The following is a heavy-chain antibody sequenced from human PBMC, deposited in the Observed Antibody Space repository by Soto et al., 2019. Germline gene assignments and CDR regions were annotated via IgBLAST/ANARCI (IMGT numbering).Heavy chain of an antibody. CDR1: GGSISSGGYY. Sequence: SETLSLTCTVSGGSISSGGYYWSWIRQHPGKGLEWIGYIYYSGSTYYNPSLKSRVTISVDTSKNQFSLKLSSVTAADTAVYYCARTLWGGVVAAAEYDYWGQGTLVTVSS. CDR3: ARTLWGGVVAAAEYDY. V-gene: IGHV4-31*03. CDR2: IYYSGST. D-gene: IGHD2-15*01. J-gene: IGHJ4*02.